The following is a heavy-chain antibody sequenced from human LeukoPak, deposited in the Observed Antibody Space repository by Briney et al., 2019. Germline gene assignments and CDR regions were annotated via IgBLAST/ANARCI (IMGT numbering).Heavy chain of an antibody. J-gene: IGHJ4*02. CDR2: ISGSGGST. CDR1: GFTFSSYA. V-gene: IGHV3-23*01. D-gene: IGHD3-10*01. CDR3: AKDLDYGSGSSTGDFDY. Sequence: GGSLRLSCAASGFTFSSYAMSWVRQAPGKGLEWVSAISGSGGSTYYADSVKGRFTISRDNSKNTLYLQMNSLRAEDTAVYYCAKDLDYGSGSSTGDFDYWGQGTLVTVSS.